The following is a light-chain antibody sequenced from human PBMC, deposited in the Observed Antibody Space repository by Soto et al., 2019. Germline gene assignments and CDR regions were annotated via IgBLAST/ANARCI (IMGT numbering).Light chain of an antibody. CDR2: EVT. Sequence: QSALTQPPSASGSPGQSVTISCTGSSSDVGGYKYVSWYQQHPGKAPKLMIYEVTKRPSGVPDRFSGSKSGNTASLTVSGLQAEDEAEYYCNSYAGSNDFVVFGGGTKVTVL. CDR3: NSYAGSNDFVV. CDR1: SSDVGGYKY. J-gene: IGLJ2*01. V-gene: IGLV2-8*01.